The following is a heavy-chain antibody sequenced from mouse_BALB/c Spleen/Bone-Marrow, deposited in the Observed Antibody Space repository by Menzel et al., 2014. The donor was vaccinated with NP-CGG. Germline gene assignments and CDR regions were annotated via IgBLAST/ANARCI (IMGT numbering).Heavy chain of an antibody. CDR1: GYTFTDYA. D-gene: IGHD1-1*01. J-gene: IGHJ2*01. CDR3: ARGLSYYYGTSYYFDY. CDR2: ISSSYGDA. V-gene: IGHV1S137*01. Sequence: QVQLQQPGAELVRPGVSVKISCKGSGYTFTDYAMHWVKQSHAKSLEWIGIISSSYGDATYNQKFKGKATMTVDKSSNTAYMELARLTSEDSAIYYCARGLSYYYGTSYYFDYWGRGATLTGSS.